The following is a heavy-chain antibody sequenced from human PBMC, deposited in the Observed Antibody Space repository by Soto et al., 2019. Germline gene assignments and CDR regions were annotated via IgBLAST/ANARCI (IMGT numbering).Heavy chain of an antibody. V-gene: IGHV4-34*01. J-gene: IGHJ2*01. Sequence: KPTETLSLTCAVHGGSFSGFYWSWIRQPPGKGLEWIGEINHSGSSNYNPPLKSRVTMSLDTSRNQFSLSLNSVTAADTAVYYCARMAGPWYCDLWGRGTLVTVSS. CDR1: GGSFSGFY. CDR3: ARMAGPWYCDL. CDR2: INHSGSS.